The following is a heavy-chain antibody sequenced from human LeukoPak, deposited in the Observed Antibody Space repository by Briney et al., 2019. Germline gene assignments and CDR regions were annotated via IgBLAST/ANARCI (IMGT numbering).Heavy chain of an antibody. CDR2: IYTSGST. Sequence: KSSETLSLTCTVSGGSISSYYWSWIRQPAGKGLEWIGRIYTSGSTNYNPSLKSRVTMSVDTSKNQFSLKLSSVTAADTAVYYCARAGYCSSTSCYDYYYYMDVWGKGTTVTVSS. CDR3: ARAGYCSSTSCYDYYYYMDV. CDR1: GGSISSYY. J-gene: IGHJ6*03. D-gene: IGHD2-2*01. V-gene: IGHV4-4*07.